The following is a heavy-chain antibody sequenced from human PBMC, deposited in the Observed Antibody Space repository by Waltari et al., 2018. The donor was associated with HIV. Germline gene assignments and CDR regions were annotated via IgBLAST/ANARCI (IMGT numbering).Heavy chain of an antibody. CDR1: AFTFSTYG. CDR2: IWYDGSKQ. Sequence: QVQLVESGGGVVQPGRSLRLSCRASAFTFSTYGMHWVRQAPGKGLEWVALIWYDGSKQYYTDSVKGRFTISRDNSKNTVDLQMNSLRAGDTAVYYCARRAFFYNHMDVWGKGTTVSVSS. V-gene: IGHV3-33*01. J-gene: IGHJ6*03. D-gene: IGHD3-3*02. CDR3: ARRAFFYNHMDV.